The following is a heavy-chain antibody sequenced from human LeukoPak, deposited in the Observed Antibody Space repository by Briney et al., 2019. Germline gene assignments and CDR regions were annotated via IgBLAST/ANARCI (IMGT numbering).Heavy chain of an antibody. J-gene: IGHJ4*02. CDR2: IKQDGSEK. CDR3: AKVPVAATGDFDY. Sequence: GGSLRLSCAASGFTFITYWMSWVRQAPGKGLEWVANIKQDGSEKYYVDSVKGRFTISRDNSKNTLYLQMNSLRAEDTAVYYCAKVPVAATGDFDYWGQGTLVTVSS. V-gene: IGHV3-7*01. D-gene: IGHD2-15*01. CDR1: GFTFITYW.